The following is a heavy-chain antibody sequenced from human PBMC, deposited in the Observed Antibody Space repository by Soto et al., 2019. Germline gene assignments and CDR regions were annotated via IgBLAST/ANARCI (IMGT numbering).Heavy chain of an antibody. J-gene: IGHJ4*02. Sequence: LRLSCAASGFTLSSYLMHRGRQAPGKWLEWVAVISYDGSNKYYADSVKGRFTISRHNSKNTLYLQMNSLRAEDTAVYYCAQWPGSCSSTSCYYYFDYWGQRPMGTVCS. CDR1: GFTLSSYL. D-gene: IGHD2-2*01. CDR2: ISYDGSNK. CDR3: AQWPGSCSSTSCYYYFDY. V-gene: IGHV3-30*18.